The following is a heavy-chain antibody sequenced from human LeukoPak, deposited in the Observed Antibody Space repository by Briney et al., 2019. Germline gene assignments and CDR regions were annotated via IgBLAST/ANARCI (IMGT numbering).Heavy chain of an antibody. V-gene: IGHV5-51*01. CDR1: EYSFTSYW. J-gene: IGHJ6*03. D-gene: IGHD2-15*01. CDR3: ARQYGYCSGGSCYSADYYYMDV. Sequence: GESLKISCKGSEYSFTSYWIGWVRQMPGKGLEWMGIIYPGDSDTRYSPSFQGQVTISADKSISTAYLQWSSLKASDTAMYYCARQYGYCSGGSCYSADYYYMDVWGKGTTVTVSS. CDR2: IYPGDSDT.